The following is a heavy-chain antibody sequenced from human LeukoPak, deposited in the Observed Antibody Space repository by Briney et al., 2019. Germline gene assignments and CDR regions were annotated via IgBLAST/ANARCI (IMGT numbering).Heavy chain of an antibody. V-gene: IGHV4-31*03. J-gene: IGHJ5*02. CDR2: IHYSGRT. CDR1: TGSISSGDYF. Sequence: SETLSLTCTVSTGSISSGDYFWSWIRQHPGKGLEWIGYIHYSGRTYYNPSLKRRVTISVDTSKNQLSLKLTSVTAADTAVYYCARDARPGSGHGFDPWGQGTLVTVSS. CDR3: ARDARPGSGHGFDP. D-gene: IGHD5-12*01.